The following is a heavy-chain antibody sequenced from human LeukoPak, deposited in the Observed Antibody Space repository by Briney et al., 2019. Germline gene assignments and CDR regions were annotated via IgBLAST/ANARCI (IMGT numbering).Heavy chain of an antibody. CDR1: GFTFSSCA. Sequence: PGGSLRLSCAASGFTFSSCAMSWVRQAPGKGLEWVSAVSDSGGSTYYADSVKGRFTISRDNSKSTLFLQMNSLRAEDTAVYYCARDRGYTQDYWGQGILVSVSS. D-gene: IGHD5-12*01. CDR2: VSDSGGST. V-gene: IGHV3-23*01. J-gene: IGHJ4*02. CDR3: ARDRGYTQDY.